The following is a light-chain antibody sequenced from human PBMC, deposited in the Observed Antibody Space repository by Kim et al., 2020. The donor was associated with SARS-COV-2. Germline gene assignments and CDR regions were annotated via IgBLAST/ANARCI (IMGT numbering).Light chain of an antibody. J-gene: IGKJ2*01. V-gene: IGKV3-15*01. CDR1: QSVSSN. CDR2: GAS. CDR3: QQYNNWPPDT. Sequence: VSPGERATLSCRASQSVSSNLAWYQQKPGQATRLLIYGASTRATGIPARFSGSGSGTEFTLTISSLQSEDFAVYYCQQYNNWPPDTFGQGTKLEI.